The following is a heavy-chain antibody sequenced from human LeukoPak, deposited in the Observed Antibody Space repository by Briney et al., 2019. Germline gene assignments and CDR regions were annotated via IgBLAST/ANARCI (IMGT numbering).Heavy chain of an antibody. CDR2: ISSSSSYT. J-gene: IGHJ4*02. CDR3: AREAGGGYSGYETAFDY. CDR1: GFTFSDYY. D-gene: IGHD5-12*01. Sequence: KTGGSLRLSCAASGFTFSDYYMSWIRQAPGKGLEWVSYISSSSSYTNYAASVKGRFTISRDNAKNSLYLQMNSLRAEDTAAYYCAREAGGGYSGYETAFDYWGQGTLVTVSS. V-gene: IGHV3-11*06.